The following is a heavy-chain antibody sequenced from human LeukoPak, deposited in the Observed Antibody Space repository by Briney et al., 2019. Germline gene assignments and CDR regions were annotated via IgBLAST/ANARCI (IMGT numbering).Heavy chain of an antibody. V-gene: IGHV3-23*01. J-gene: IGHJ4*02. CDR2: ISGSGGST. CDR3: TKDSSFFDY. CDR1: GFTFSSYA. Sequence: PGGSLRLSCAASGFTFSSYAMSWVRQAPGKGLEWVSAISGSGGSTYYADSVKGRFTISRDNSKNTLYLQMNSLRAEDAAIYYCTKDSSFFDYWGQGTLVTVAS.